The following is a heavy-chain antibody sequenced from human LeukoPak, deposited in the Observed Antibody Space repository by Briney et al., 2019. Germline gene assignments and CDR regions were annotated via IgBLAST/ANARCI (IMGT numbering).Heavy chain of an antibody. CDR1: GHTITAFY. CDR3: ARDEGRVSGSYNP. V-gene: IGHV1-18*04. J-gene: IGHJ5*02. D-gene: IGHD3-10*01. Sequence: ASVKVSCKVSGHTITAFYIHWVRQAPGQGLEWMGWISTYNGDTTYAQELQGRVTMTTDTSTSTAYMELRSLRFDDTAVYYCARDEGRVSGSYNPWGQGTLVIVSS. CDR2: ISTYNGDT.